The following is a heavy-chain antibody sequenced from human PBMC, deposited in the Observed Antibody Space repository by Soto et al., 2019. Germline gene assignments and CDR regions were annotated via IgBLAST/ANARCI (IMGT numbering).Heavy chain of an antibody. Sequence: PGGSLTLSCAASGFTFSNAWLSWVRQAPGKGLEWVGRIKSKTDGGTTDYAAPVKGRFTISRDDSKNTLYLQMNSLKTEDTAVYYCTVRRITVFGVVIIEVWGQGTTVTVSS. J-gene: IGHJ6*02. CDR1: GFTFSNAW. CDR2: IKSKTDGGTT. V-gene: IGHV3-15*01. D-gene: IGHD3-3*01. CDR3: TVRRITVFGVVIIEV.